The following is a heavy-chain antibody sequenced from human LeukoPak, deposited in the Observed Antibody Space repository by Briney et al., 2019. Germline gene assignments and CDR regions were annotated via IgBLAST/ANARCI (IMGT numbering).Heavy chain of an antibody. CDR2: ISSSSAYT. CDR3: ARGGRNGYFDS. CDR1: GFTFSDYY. J-gene: IGHJ4*02. Sequence: GSLRLSCAASGFTFSDYYMSWIRQAPGKGLEWVSYISSSSAYTNYAVSVKGRFTISRDNAKNSLYLQMSSLRAEDTAVYYCARGGRNGYFDSWGQGTLVTVSS. V-gene: IGHV3-11*06.